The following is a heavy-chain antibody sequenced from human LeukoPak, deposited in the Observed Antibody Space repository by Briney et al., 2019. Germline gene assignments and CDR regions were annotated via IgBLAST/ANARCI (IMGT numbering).Heavy chain of an antibody. CDR2: IIPIFGTA. V-gene: IGHV1-69*06. Sequence: GASVKVSCKASGGTFSSYAISWVRQAPGQGLEWMGGIIPIFGTANYAQKFQGRVTITADKSTSTAYMELSSLRSEDTAVYYCGGNYYGSGIHTAYYYYYMDVWGKGTTVTVSS. J-gene: IGHJ6*03. CDR3: GGNYYGSGIHTAYYYYYMDV. D-gene: IGHD3-10*01. CDR1: GGTFSSYA.